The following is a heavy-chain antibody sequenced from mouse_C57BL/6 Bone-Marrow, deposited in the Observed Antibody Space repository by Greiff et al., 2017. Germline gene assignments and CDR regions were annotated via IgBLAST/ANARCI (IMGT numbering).Heavy chain of an antibody. CDR2: ISNGGGST. CDR3: ARHFNYYGLDY. D-gene: IGHD1-1*01. Sequence: EVQRVESGGGLVQPGGSLKLSCAASGFTFSDYYMYWVRQTPEKRLEWVAYISNGGGSTYYPDTVKGRFTISRDNAKNTLYLQMSRLKSEDTAMYYCARHFNYYGLDYWGQGTTLTVSS. V-gene: IGHV5-12*01. CDR1: GFTFSDYY. J-gene: IGHJ2*01.